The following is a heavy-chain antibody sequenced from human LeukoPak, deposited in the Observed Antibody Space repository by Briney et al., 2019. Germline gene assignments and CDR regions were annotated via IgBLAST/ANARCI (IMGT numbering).Heavy chain of an antibody. V-gene: IGHV4-34*12. CDR2: IIHSGSP. Sequence: PSETLSLTCAVYGGSFSGYYWSWIRQPPGKGLEWIGEIIHSGSPNYNPSLKSRVTMSIDTSKNQFSLNLSPVTAADTAVYYCARRHYEILSGYPSWGQGILVTVSS. CDR3: ARRHYEILSGYPS. J-gene: IGHJ4*02. CDR1: GGSFSGYY. D-gene: IGHD3-9*01.